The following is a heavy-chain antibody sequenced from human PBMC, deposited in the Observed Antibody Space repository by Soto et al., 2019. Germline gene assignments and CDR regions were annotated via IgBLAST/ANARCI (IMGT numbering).Heavy chain of an antibody. V-gene: IGHV4-31*11. Sequence: QVQLQESGPGLVKPSQTLSLTCDVSGASVTRAGSSWGWIRQRPGQGMEWIGYIYFDGTTYYNPSLKSRVIISADTSMNQFSLSLSFLTAADSAVYYCASRTTVTTFDYWGQGTLVTVSS. D-gene: IGHD4-17*01. CDR2: IYFDGTT. CDR1: GASVTRAGSS. CDR3: ASRTTVTTFDY. J-gene: IGHJ4*02.